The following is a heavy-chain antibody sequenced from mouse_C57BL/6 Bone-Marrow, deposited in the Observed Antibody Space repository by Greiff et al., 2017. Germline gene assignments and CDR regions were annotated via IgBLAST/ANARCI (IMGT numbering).Heavy chain of an antibody. J-gene: IGHJ1*03. V-gene: IGHV1-82*01. Sequence: QVQLQQSGPELVKPGASVKISCKASGYAFSSSWMNWVKQRPGKGLEWIGRIYPGDGDTNYNGKFKGKATLTADKSSSTAYRQLSSLTSEDSAVYFCARFNHYWYFDVWGTGTTVTVSS. CDR2: IYPGDGDT. CDR1: GYAFSSSW. CDR3: ARFNHYWYFDV.